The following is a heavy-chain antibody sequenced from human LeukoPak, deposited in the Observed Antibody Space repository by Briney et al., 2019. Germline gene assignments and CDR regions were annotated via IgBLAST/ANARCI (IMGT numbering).Heavy chain of an antibody. D-gene: IGHD2/OR15-2a*01. Sequence: GASVKVSCKASGYTFTYYYVHWVRQAPGQGLEWMGWINPNSGGTNYAQKFQGRVTMTRDTSINTAYMELSRLRSDDTAIYYCARDSSLRPFDYWGQGTLVTVSS. CDR1: GYTFTYYY. J-gene: IGHJ4*02. CDR2: INPNSGGT. V-gene: IGHV1-2*02. CDR3: ARDSSLRPFDY.